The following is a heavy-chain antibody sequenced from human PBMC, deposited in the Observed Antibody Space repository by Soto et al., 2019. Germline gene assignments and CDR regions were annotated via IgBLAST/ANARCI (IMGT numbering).Heavy chain of an antibody. CDR1: GGSMRDYY. J-gene: IGHJ4*02. CDR3: ARLGGYYQAFDS. Sequence: PSXTLSLTCTVSGGSMRDYYWGWIRQSPGKGLEWIGYIYYTGTTKYNPSLKSRVTISVDSSKNQFSLKLDSVTAADTAVYYCARLGGYYQAFDSWGQGTLVTVSS. V-gene: IGHV4-59*08. CDR2: IYYTGTT. D-gene: IGHD3-22*01.